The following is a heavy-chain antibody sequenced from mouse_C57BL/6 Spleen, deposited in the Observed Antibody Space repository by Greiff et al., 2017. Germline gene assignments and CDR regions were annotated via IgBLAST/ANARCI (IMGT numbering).Heavy chain of an antibody. CDR1: GFNIKDYY. CDR2: IDPEDGDP. Sequence: EVKLVESGAELVRPGASVKLSCTASGFNIKDYYMHWVKQRPEQGLEWIGRIDPEDGDPEYAPKFQGKATMTADTSSNTAYLQLSSLTSEDTAVYYCTTTTVGATRYFDVWGTGTTVTVSS. V-gene: IGHV14-1*01. CDR3: TTTTVGATRYFDV. D-gene: IGHD1-1*01. J-gene: IGHJ1*03.